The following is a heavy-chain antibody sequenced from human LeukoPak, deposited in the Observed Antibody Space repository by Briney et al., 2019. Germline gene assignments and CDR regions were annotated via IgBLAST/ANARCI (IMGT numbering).Heavy chain of an antibody. Sequence: HGESLKISCKGSGYSFTSYWIGWVRQMPGKGLEWMGIIYPGDSDTRYSPSFQGQVTISADKSISTAYLQWSSLRASDTAMYYCARQMGGIAARQHGAFDIWGQGTMVTVSS. J-gene: IGHJ3*02. CDR3: ARQMGGIAARQHGAFDI. CDR2: IYPGDSDT. V-gene: IGHV5-51*01. D-gene: IGHD6-13*01. CDR1: GYSFTSYW.